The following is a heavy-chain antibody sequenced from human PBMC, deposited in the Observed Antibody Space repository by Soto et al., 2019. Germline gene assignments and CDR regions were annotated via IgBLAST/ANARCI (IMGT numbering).Heavy chain of an antibody. CDR1: GCSISSGGYS. V-gene: IGHV4-30-2*05. J-gene: IGHJ5*02. CDR2: IYHSGST. CDR3: ARVVVLEPGAIMWFDP. Sequence: SETLSLTCAVSGCSISSGGYSWSWIRQPPGKGLEWIGYIYHSGSTYYNPSLKSRVTISVDTSKNQFSLKLSSVTAADTAVYYCARVVVLEPGAIMWFDPWGQGTLVTVSS. D-gene: IGHD2-2*01.